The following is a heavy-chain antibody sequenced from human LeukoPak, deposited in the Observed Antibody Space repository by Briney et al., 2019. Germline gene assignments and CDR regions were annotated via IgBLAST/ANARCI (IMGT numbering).Heavy chain of an antibody. CDR2: IKEDGNEK. J-gene: IGHJ4*02. D-gene: IGHD3-3*01. V-gene: IGHV3-7*01. Sequence: GGSLRLSCAASGFTFSSHWMSWVRQAPGKGLEWVANIKEDGNEKHYVDSVKGRFTVSRDNAKDSLYLQMNSLRAEDTAVYYCARDPGFLSGYYKVWGQGTLVTVSS. CDR3: ARDPGFLSGYYKV. CDR1: GFTFSSHW.